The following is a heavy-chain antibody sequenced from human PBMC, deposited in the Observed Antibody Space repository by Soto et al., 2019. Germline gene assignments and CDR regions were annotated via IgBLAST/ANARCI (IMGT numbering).Heavy chain of an antibody. Sequence: QVQLQESGPGLVKPSGTLSLTCAVSGGSISSSNWWSWVRQPPGKGLEWIGEIYHSGSTNYNPSLKSRVTISVDKCKNQFSLQLSAVNAADTAVYYCARDLIAVAGNRYCDLWGRGTLVTVSA. J-gene: IGHJ2*01. CDR3: ARDLIAVAGNRYCDL. V-gene: IGHV4-4*02. D-gene: IGHD6-19*01. CDR1: GGSISSSNW. CDR2: IYHSGST.